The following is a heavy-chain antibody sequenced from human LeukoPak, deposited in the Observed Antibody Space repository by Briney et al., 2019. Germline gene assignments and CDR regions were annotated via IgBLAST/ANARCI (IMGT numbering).Heavy chain of an antibody. CDR3: ARDRCSGGSCQKSDPDY. J-gene: IGHJ4*02. V-gene: IGHV3-21*01. CDR2: ISDGGHYI. Sequence: PGGSLRLSCAASGFTFSTHAMNWVRQAPGKGLEWVSSISDGGHYIYYADSVRGRFSISRDNAKNSLYLQMNSLRAEDSAVYYCARDRCSGGSCQKSDPDYWGQGTLVTVSS. D-gene: IGHD2-15*01. CDR1: GFTFSTHA.